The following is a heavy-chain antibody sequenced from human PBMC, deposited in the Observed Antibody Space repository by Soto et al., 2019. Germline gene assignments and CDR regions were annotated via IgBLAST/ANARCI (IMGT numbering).Heavy chain of an antibody. D-gene: IGHD6-13*01. CDR1: GGSISEKY. CDR2: IFANGHT. J-gene: IGHJ5*02. Sequence: QLQLQESGPGLVKASETLSLTCIVSGGSISEKYWNWVRQPPGKGLEWIGLIFANGHTDYNPSLKSRVTMAVDASKNPFSLRLTSMTAADTGVYYCVASLAASGLNWLDPWGRGTLVTVSS. CDR3: VASLAASGLNWLDP. V-gene: IGHV4-4*07.